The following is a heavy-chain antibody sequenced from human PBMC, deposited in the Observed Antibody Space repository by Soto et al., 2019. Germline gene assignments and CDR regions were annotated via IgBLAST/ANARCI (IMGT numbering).Heavy chain of an antibody. CDR1: GFTFSSYA. CDR3: AKNSYIVVEPQEGDY. Sequence: GGSLRLSCAASGFTFSSYAMSWVRQAPGKGLEWVSAISGSGGSTYYADSVKGRFTISRDNSKNTLYLQMNSLRAEDTAVYYCAKNSYIVVEPQEGDYWGQGSLVTVSS. D-gene: IGHD2-2*01. V-gene: IGHV3-23*01. J-gene: IGHJ4*02. CDR2: ISGSGGST.